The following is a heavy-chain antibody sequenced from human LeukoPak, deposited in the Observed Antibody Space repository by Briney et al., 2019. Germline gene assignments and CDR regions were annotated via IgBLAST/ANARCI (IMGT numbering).Heavy chain of an antibody. Sequence: GSLRLSCAASGFPFSNAWMAWVRQAPGKVLEWVGRIKSRTDGGTTDYAAPVKGRVTISRDDSENTLYLQINSLKPEDTAVYYCTTETRSSGWHNWFDSWGQGTLVTVSS. CDR2: IKSRTDGGTT. CDR1: GFPFSNAW. D-gene: IGHD6-19*01. V-gene: IGHV3-15*01. J-gene: IGHJ5*01. CDR3: TTETRSSGWHNWFDS.